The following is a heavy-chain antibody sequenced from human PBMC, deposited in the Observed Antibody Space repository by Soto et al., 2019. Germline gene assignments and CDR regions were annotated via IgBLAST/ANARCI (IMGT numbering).Heavy chain of an antibody. J-gene: IGHJ4*02. CDR3: AKAVGEYVYFFNN. Sequence: EVQVLESGGGLIQPGGSLRLSCAFSGLTFSRYAASWVRQAPGKGLEWVSGIAASGHNTYYADSVRGRFTISRDNSNNTLFLQMNNLRAEDTAVYYCAKAVGEYVYFFNNWGQGILVTVSS. V-gene: IGHV3-23*01. CDR2: IAASGHNT. D-gene: IGHD3-10*01. CDR1: GLTFSRYA.